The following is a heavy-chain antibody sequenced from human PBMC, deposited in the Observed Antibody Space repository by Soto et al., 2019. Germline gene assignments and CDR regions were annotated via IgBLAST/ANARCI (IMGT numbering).Heavy chain of an antibody. CDR3: ARHQSTLVNWFDP. V-gene: IGHV5-51*01. D-gene: IGHD3-9*01. CDR1: GYTFTTSW. CDR2: IYPGDSDT. Sequence: PGESLKISCQASGYTFTTSWIGWVRQTPGKGLEWMGMIYPGDSDTRYSPSFQGHITISADKSITTAYLRWNSLKASDTAIYFCARHQSTLVNWFDPRGQGTLVTVSS. J-gene: IGHJ5*02.